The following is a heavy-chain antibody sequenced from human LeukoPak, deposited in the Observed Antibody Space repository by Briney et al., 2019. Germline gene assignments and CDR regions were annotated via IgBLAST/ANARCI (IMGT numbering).Heavy chain of an antibody. CDR1: GYSFTSYW. J-gene: IGHJ6*02. CDR3: ARRVSLNGTDV. CDR2: IFPADSDT. D-gene: IGHD5/OR15-5a*01. Sequence: GESLKISCKGSGYSFTSYWIAWVRQMPGKGLEWMGIIFPADSDTRYSPCFQGQVTISADKSISTAYLQWSSLKASDTAMYYCARRVSLNGTDVWGQGTTVTVSS. V-gene: IGHV5-51*01.